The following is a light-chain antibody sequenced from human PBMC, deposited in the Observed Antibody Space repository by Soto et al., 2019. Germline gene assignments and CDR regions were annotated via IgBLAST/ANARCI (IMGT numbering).Light chain of an antibody. CDR3: AAWDDNLRGYWV. CDR2: TDN. V-gene: IGLV1-47*02. CDR1: TSNIGSNY. J-gene: IGLJ2*01. Sequence: QSVLTQPPSASGTPGQRVTISCSGSTSNIGSNYVYWYQHLPGTAPKLLNYTDNQRPSGVPDRFSGSKSGTSASLAISGLRSEDEADYFCAAWDDNLRGYWVFGGGTKLTVL.